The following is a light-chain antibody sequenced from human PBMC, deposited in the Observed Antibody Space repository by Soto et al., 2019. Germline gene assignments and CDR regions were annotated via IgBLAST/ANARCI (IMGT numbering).Light chain of an antibody. CDR3: QQYGTSPGT. CDR1: QSVRRNF. CDR2: GAS. J-gene: IGKJ2*02. Sequence: EIVLTQSPGTLSLSPGDRATLSCRASQSVRRNFLAWYQQKPGQAPKLLISGASSRATGIPDRFSGSGSGTDFTLSISILEPEDFALYSCQQYGTSPGTFGQGTKLEIK. V-gene: IGKV3-20*01.